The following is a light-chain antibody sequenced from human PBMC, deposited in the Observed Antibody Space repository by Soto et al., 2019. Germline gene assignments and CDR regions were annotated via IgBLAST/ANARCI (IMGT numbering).Light chain of an antibody. CDR2: AAS. V-gene: IGKV1-12*01. Sequence: IQMTQSPSSLSAPVGYTVTITCRASQDLDRWLAWYQQKPGEAPKXLIYAASNLRSGVPSRFSGSGSGADFSLTISRLQYEDVATYYCKQSRSFPLTFGGGTKVDIK. CDR3: KQSRSFPLT. CDR1: QDLDRW. J-gene: IGKJ4*01.